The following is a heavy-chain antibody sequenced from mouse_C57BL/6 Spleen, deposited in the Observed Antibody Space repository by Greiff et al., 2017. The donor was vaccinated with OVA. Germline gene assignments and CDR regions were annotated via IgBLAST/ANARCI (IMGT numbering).Heavy chain of an antibody. CDR1: GFTFSDFY. CDR3: ARDGYYYGSSYWYFDV. J-gene: IGHJ1*03. D-gene: IGHD1-1*01. Sequence: EVKLVESGGGLVQSGRSLRLSCATSGFTFSDFYMEWVRQAPGKGLEWIAASRNKANDYTTAYSASVKGRFIVSRDTSQSILYLQMNALRAEDTAIYYCARDGYYYGSSYWYFDVWGTGTTVTVSS. V-gene: IGHV7-1*01. CDR2: SRNKANDYTT.